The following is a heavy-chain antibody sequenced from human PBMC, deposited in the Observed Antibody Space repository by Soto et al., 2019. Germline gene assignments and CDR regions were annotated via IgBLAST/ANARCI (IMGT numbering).Heavy chain of an antibody. V-gene: IGHV1-2*02. J-gene: IGHJ3*02. Sequence: ASVKVSCEASGYSFTGYHVHWVRQAPGQGLEWMGWINADNLGTRYAQNFQGRVTMTRDTSMTTAYMELSRLRSDDTAVYNCVSEKTGTGGFVIWGQGTMVTVS. CDR1: GYSFTGYH. D-gene: IGHD3-9*01. CDR2: INADNLGT. CDR3: VSEKTGTGGFVI.